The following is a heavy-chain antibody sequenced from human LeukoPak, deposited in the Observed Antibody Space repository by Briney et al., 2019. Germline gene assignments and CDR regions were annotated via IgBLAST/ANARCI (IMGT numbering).Heavy chain of an antibody. V-gene: IGHV1-69*13. CDR3: ASRYDFWSGYPNNWFDP. D-gene: IGHD3-3*01. CDR2: IIPIFGTA. Sequence: ASVKVSCKASGGTFSSYAISWVRQAPGQGLEWMGGIIPIFGTANYAQKFQGRVTITADESTSTAYMEPSSLRSEDTAVYYCASRYDFWSGYPNNWFDPWGQGTLVTVSS. CDR1: GGTFSSYA. J-gene: IGHJ5*02.